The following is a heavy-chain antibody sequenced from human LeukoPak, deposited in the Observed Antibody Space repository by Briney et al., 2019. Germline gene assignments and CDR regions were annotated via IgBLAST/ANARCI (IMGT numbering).Heavy chain of an antibody. CDR2: MDNFGYK. D-gene: IGHD3-10*01. V-gene: IGHV3-53*01. Sequence: GGSLRLSCAASGFSVNNNYMNWVRQATGKGLEWVSLMDNFGYKHYADSVEGRVTISRDSSRNTVYLQLNSLRAEDTAVYYCAGGSYYGSGSRPGYIEYWGQGTLVTVSS. CDR3: AGGSYYGSGSRPGYIEY. J-gene: IGHJ4*02. CDR1: GFSVNNNY.